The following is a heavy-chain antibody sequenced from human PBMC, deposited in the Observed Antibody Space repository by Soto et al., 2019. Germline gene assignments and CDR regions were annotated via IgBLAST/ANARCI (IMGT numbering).Heavy chain of an antibody. J-gene: IGHJ4*02. CDR1: GGTFRNYA. CDR2: IIPIFRAS. Sequence: QVQLVQYGAEVKEPGSSVKVSCKASGGTFRNYAINWVRQAPGQGLEWMGGIIPIFRASNYAQKFQGRVTITADESTSTAYMELSILRSEDTAVYYCARVRSFAAAGPSDSWGQRSLVTVSS. V-gene: IGHV1-69*12. CDR3: ARVRSFAAAGPSDS. D-gene: IGHD6-13*01.